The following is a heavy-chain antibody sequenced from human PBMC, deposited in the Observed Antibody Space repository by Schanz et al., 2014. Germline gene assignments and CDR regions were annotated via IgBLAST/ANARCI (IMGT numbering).Heavy chain of an antibody. CDR1: GFTFSKAW. CDR2: IKTKDEGEVP. CDR3: AREGEWGYDPPRH. V-gene: IGHV3-15*01. Sequence: EVQLVESGGGLVEPGGSLGLSCAASGFTFSKAWMSWVRQAPGKGLEYIGRIKTKDEGEVPEYSAPAKGRFTISRDDSRNTFYLQLNSLRTEDTAVYYCAREGEWGYDPPRHWGQGTLVTVSS. D-gene: IGHD5-12*01. J-gene: IGHJ4*02.